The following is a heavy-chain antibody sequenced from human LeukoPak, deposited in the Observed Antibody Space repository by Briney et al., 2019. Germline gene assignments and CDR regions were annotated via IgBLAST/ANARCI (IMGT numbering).Heavy chain of an antibody. Sequence: SVKVSCKASGYTFTSYGISWVRQAPGQGLEWMGGIIPIFGTANYAQKFQGRVTITADKSTSTAYMELSSLRSEDTAVYYCATSPFIVVVTAIPYYFDYWGQGTLVTVSS. CDR1: GYTFTSYG. V-gene: IGHV1-69*06. CDR3: ATSPFIVVVTAIPYYFDY. CDR2: IIPIFGTA. J-gene: IGHJ4*02. D-gene: IGHD2-21*02.